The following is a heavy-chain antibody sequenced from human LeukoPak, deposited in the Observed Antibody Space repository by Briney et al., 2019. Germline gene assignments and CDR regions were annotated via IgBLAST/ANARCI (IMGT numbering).Heavy chain of an antibody. Sequence: ASVRVSCKASTYTFSGYYVHWVRQAPGQGLEWMGWINPNSGGATYAQRFQGRVTMTRDTSISTAHMELSRLRSDDTATYFCASNYNGYRYFDYWGQGTLLTVSS. CDR1: TYTFSGYY. D-gene: IGHD5-12*01. V-gene: IGHV1-2*02. CDR3: ASNYNGYRYFDY. J-gene: IGHJ4*02. CDR2: INPNSGGA.